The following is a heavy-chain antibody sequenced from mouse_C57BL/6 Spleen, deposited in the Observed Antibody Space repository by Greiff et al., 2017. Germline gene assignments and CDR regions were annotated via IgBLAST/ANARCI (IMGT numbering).Heavy chain of an antibody. CDR3: ARRDDVIAY. J-gene: IGHJ3*01. CDR2: IDPSDSYT. D-gene: IGHD2-14*01. Sequence: QVQLQQPGAELVKPGASVKLSCKASGYTFTSYWMQWVKQRPGQGLEWIGEIDPSDSYTNYNQKFKGKATMTVDTSSSTAYMQLSSLTSEDSAVYYWARRDDVIAYGGQGTLVTVSA. V-gene: IGHV1-50*01. CDR1: GYTFTSYW.